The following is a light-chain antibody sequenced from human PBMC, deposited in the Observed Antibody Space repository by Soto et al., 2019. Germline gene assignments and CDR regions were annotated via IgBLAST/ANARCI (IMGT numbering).Light chain of an antibody. Sequence: QSVLTQPPSVSAAPGQKVTISCSGSSSNVGNNYVSWYQQLPGTAPKLLIYENSKRPSGIPDRFSGSKSGTSATLGITGLQTGDEADYYCGTWDNNLSAYVFGTGTKVTVL. CDR1: SSNVGNNY. CDR3: GTWDNNLSAYV. J-gene: IGLJ1*01. CDR2: ENS. V-gene: IGLV1-51*02.